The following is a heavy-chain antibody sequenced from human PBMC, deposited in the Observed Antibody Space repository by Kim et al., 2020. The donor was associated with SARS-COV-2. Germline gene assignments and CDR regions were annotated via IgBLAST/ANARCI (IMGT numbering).Heavy chain of an antibody. D-gene: IGHD3-16*01. CDR2: INHSGST. CDR3: ASTDLLYYDYVWGSSSGAFDI. V-gene: IGHV4-34*01. J-gene: IGHJ3*02. CDR1: GGSFSGYY. Sequence: SETLSLTCAVYGGSFSGYYWSWIRQPPGKGLEWIGEINHSGSTNYNPSLKSRVTISVDTSKNQFSLKLSSVTAADTAVYYCASTDLLYYDYVWGSSSGAFDIWGQGTMVTVSS.